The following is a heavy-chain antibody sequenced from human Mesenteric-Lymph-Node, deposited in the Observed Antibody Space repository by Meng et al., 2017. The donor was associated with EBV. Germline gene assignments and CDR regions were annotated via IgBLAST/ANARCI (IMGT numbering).Heavy chain of an antibody. CDR1: GGSFSNHH. Sequence: QLQLHQWGAGLLKPSATPARTCAFYGGSFSNHHWSWIRQPPGKGLEWIGEINHSGSTSYNPSLKSRVTISVDTAKNQFSLKMSSVTAADTAVYYCASGYSAYDVPLYFDYWGQGALVTVSS. CDR3: ASGYSAYDVPLYFDY. J-gene: IGHJ4*02. V-gene: IGHV4-34*01. D-gene: IGHD5-12*01. CDR2: INHSGST.